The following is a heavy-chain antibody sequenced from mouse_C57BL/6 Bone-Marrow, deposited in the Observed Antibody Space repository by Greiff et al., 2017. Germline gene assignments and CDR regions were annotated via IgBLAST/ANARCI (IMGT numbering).Heavy chain of an antibody. V-gene: IGHV5-2*01. J-gene: IGHJ1*03. CDR1: EYEFPSHD. D-gene: IGHD2-1*01. Sequence: EVKLVESGGGLVQPGESLKLSCESNEYEFPSHDMSWVRKTPEKRLELVAAINSDGGSTYYPDTMERRFIISSDNTKKTLYLQMRSLRSEDTALYYCGRHDSTDWYVDVWGTGTTVTVSA. CDR3: GRHDSTDWYVDV. CDR2: INSDGGST.